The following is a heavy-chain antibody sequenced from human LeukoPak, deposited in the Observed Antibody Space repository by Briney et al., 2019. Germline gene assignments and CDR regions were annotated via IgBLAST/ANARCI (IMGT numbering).Heavy chain of an antibody. Sequence: GGSLRLSCAAPGFTFSSYEMTWVRQAPGKGLEWVSYITSSGGAMYYADSVKGRFTISRDNAKNSLYLQMNSLRAEDTAVYYCARGGGFPSDYWGQGTLVTVSS. J-gene: IGHJ4*02. CDR1: GFTFSSYE. CDR3: ARGGGFPSDY. V-gene: IGHV3-48*03. D-gene: IGHD3-10*01. CDR2: ITSSGGAM.